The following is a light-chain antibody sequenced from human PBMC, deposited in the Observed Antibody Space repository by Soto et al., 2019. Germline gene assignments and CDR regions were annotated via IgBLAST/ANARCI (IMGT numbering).Light chain of an antibody. CDR3: QQHYNTPRT. Sequence: DIQMTQSPSSVSASVGDRVTVTCRASQGISSWLAWYQQKPGKAPTLLIYTASNLQCGVPSRFSGSGSGTHFTLTISSLQPEDFATYYCQQHYNTPRTFGQGTKVDI. CDR1: QGISSW. V-gene: IGKV1-12*01. CDR2: TAS. J-gene: IGKJ1*01.